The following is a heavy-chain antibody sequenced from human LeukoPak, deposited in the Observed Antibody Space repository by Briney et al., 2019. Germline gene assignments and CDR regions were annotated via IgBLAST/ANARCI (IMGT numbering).Heavy chain of an antibody. D-gene: IGHD5-18*01. CDR2: IYYSVST. V-gene: IGHV4-39*01. J-gene: IGHJ4*02. CDR1: GGSISSSSYY. Sequence: SETLSLTCTVSGGSISSSSYYWGWLRQPPGKGLEWIGSIYYSVSTYYNPSLKSRVTISVDTSKNQFSLKLSSVTAADTAVYYCARGYSYSYWGQGTLVTVSS. CDR3: ARGYSYSY.